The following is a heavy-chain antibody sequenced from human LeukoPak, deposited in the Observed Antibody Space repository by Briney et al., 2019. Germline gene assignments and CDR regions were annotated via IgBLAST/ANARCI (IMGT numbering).Heavy chain of an antibody. Sequence: ASVKVSCKASGYTFTGYYMHWVRQAPGQGLEWMRWINPNSGGTNYAQKFQGRVTMTRDTSISTAYMELSRLRSDDTAVYYCARTIFWSGYPYFDYWGQGTLATVSS. D-gene: IGHD3-3*01. CDR3: ARTIFWSGYPYFDY. CDR2: INPNSGGT. CDR1: GYTFTGYY. J-gene: IGHJ4*02. V-gene: IGHV1-2*02.